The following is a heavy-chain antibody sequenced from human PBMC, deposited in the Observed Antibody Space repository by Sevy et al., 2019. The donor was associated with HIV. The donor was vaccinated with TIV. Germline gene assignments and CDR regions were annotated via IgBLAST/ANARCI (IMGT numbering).Heavy chain of an antibody. V-gene: IGHV3-49*03. CDR2: IRSKAYGGTT. D-gene: IGHD3-22*01. CDR1: GFTFDDYA. Sequence: GGSLRLSCTASGFTFDDYAMSWFRQAPGKGLEWVGFIRSKAYGGTTEYAASVKGRFTISRDDSKSIAYLQMNSLKTEDTAVYYCTRGMNSYYYDSSGYYSEYFQHWGQGTLVTVSS. J-gene: IGHJ1*01. CDR3: TRGMNSYYYDSSGYYSEYFQH.